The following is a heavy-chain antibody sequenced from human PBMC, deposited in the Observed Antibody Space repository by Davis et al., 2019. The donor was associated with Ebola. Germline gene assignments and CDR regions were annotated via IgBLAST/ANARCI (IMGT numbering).Heavy chain of an antibody. V-gene: IGHV1-18*01. CDR3: ARDRTWAGNPGPFDY. CDR1: GYTFTSYV. D-gene: IGHD1-1*01. J-gene: IGHJ4*02. Sequence: ASVKVSCKASGYTFTSYVISWVRQAPGQGLEWMGWISAYNGNTNYAQKLQGRVTMTTDTSTSTAYMELSSLRSEDTAVYYCARDRTWAGNPGPFDYWGQGTLVTVSS. CDR2: ISAYNGNT.